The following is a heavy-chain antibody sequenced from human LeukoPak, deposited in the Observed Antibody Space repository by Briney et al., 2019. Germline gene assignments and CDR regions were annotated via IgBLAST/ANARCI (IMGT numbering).Heavy chain of an antibody. J-gene: IGHJ4*02. V-gene: IGHV1-2*02. CDR1: GYTFIGFY. D-gene: IGHD2-2*01. CDR2: INPTSGGT. Sequence: ASVKVSCKASGYTFIGFYIHWIRQAPGHGLEWMGWINPTSGGTNYALKFQGRVTMTRDTSIRTAYMELNRLRSDDTAMYYCAGNGYCSTTSCFPLHYWGQGTLVTVSS. CDR3: AGNGYCSTTSCFPLHY.